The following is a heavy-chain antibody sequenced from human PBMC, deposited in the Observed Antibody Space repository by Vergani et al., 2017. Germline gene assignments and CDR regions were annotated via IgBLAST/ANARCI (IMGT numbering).Heavy chain of an antibody. CDR1: GGSISSSNW. Sequence: QVQLQESGPGLVKPPGTLSLTCAVSGGSISSSNWWSWVRQPPGKGLEWIGEIYHSGSTYYNPSLKSRVTISVDTSKNQFSLKLSSVTAADTAVYYCARPAVTYGDYFDYWGQGTLVTVSS. CDR3: ARPAVTYGDYFDY. V-gene: IGHV4-4*03. CDR2: IYHSGST. J-gene: IGHJ4*02. D-gene: IGHD4-17*01.